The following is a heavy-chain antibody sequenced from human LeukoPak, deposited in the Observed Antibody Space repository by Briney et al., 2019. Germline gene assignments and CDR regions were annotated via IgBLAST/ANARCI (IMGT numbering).Heavy chain of an antibody. CDR3: AREGDGLLSKDFDY. D-gene: IGHD2-15*01. J-gene: IGHJ4*02. CDR2: SSPNSGGA. V-gene: IGHV1-2*02. CDR1: GYTFSGYY. Sequence: ASVKASCKASGYTFSGYYIHWVRQAPGQGLEWMGYSSPNSGGANSAQKFRGRVTMTRDTSISTAYMELTRLGSDDTAVYYCAREGDGLLSKDFDYWGQGTLVNVSS.